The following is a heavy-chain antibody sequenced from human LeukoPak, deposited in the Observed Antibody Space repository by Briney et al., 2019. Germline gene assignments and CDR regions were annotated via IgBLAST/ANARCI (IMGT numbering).Heavy chain of an antibody. J-gene: IGHJ5*02. Sequence: SETLSLTCTVSGGSISSSGYYWGWIRQPPGKGLEWIGSIYYSGSTYYNPSLKSRVTISVDTSKNQFSLKLSSVTAADTAVYYCARADDNYVWGSYRPVKFDPWGQGTLVTVSS. CDR1: GGSISSSGYY. D-gene: IGHD3-16*02. CDR2: IYYSGST. CDR3: ARADDNYVWGSYRPVKFDP. V-gene: IGHV4-39*07.